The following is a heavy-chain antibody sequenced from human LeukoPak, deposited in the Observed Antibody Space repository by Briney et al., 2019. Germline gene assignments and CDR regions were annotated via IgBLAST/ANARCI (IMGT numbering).Heavy chain of an antibody. CDR3: AKISADTSMVYYYYGMDV. Sequence: GGSLRLSCAASGFTFSSYAMSWVRQAPGKGLEWVSPISGSGGGTYYADSVKGRFTISRDNSKNTLYMQMNSLRAEDTAVYYCAKISADTSMVYYYYGMDVWGQGTPVTVSS. J-gene: IGHJ6*02. CDR1: GFTFSSYA. D-gene: IGHD5-18*01. V-gene: IGHV3-23*01. CDR2: ISGSGGGT.